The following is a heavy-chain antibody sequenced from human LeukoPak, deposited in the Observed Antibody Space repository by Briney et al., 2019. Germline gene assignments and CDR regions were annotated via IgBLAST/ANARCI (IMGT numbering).Heavy chain of an antibody. Sequence: GSLRLSCVASGFTFSYYAMHWVRQAPGKGLEWVSVIYSGGSTYYADSVKGRFTISRDNSKNTLYLQMNSLRAEDTAVYYCARVGGYSGYGLYYYYYGMDVWGQGTTVTVSS. V-gene: IGHV3-66*02. CDR1: GFTFSYYA. J-gene: IGHJ6*02. D-gene: IGHD5-12*01. CDR2: IYSGGST. CDR3: ARVGGYSGYGLYYYYYGMDV.